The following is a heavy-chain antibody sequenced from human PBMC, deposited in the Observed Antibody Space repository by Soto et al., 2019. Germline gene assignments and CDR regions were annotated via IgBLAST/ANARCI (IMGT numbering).Heavy chain of an antibody. Sequence: PGGSLRLSCAASGFTFSSYWMSWVRQAPGKGLEWVANIKQDGSEKYYVDSVKGRFTISRDNAKNSLYLQMNSLRAEDTAVYYCASAAYSSGWYDFDYWGQGTLATVSS. CDR2: IKQDGSEK. J-gene: IGHJ4*02. D-gene: IGHD6-19*01. CDR1: GFTFSSYW. CDR3: ASAAYSSGWYDFDY. V-gene: IGHV3-7*03.